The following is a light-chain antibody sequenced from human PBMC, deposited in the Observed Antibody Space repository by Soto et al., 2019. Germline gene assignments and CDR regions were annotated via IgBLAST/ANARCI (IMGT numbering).Light chain of an antibody. Sequence: DIQMTQSPSSLSASVGDRVTITCQASQDIKNYLNWYQQKPGTAPNLLIYGASNLKTGVPSRFSESGSGTHFTFTISSLQSEDIATYYCQHYDHLPPLSFGGGTKVEIK. CDR1: QDIKNY. CDR2: GAS. J-gene: IGKJ4*01. V-gene: IGKV1-33*01. CDR3: QHYDHLPPLS.